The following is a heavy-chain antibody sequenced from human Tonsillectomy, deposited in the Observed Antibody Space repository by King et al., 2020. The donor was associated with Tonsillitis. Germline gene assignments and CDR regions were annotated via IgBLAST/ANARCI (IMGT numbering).Heavy chain of an antibody. CDR1: GAPFDSFS. D-gene: IGHD6-13*01. Sequence: QLQESGPGLVKPSETLSLTCTVSGAPFDSFSWSWIRQPPGKGLGWVGFIYYSGGTYYNPSLKSRITISVDTSKNQFSLKVNSVTPADTAVYYCAREVYSSSWSLRGFDFWGQGTLVTVSS. CDR3: AREVYSSSWSLRGFDF. J-gene: IGHJ4*02. V-gene: IGHV4-59*01. CDR2: IYYSGGT.